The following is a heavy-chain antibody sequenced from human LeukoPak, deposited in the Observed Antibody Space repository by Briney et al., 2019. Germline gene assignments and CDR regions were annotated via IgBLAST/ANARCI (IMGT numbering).Heavy chain of an antibody. Sequence: PSETLSLTCTVSGGSISSYYWSWIRQPRGKELEWIGYIYYSGSTNYNPSLKSRVTISVDTSKNQFSLKLSSVTAADTAVYYCARDQGVYSSSSHLDYWGQGTLVTVSS. CDR1: GGSISSYY. CDR2: IYYSGST. J-gene: IGHJ4*02. V-gene: IGHV4-59*01. D-gene: IGHD6-6*01. CDR3: ARDQGVYSSSSHLDY.